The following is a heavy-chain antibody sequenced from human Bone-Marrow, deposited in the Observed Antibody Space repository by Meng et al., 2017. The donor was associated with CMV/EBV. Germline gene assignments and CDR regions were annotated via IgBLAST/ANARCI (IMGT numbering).Heavy chain of an antibody. CDR2: ISGSGGST. Sequence: GGSLRLSCAASGLTVSSYAMSWVRQAPGKGLEWVSAISGSGGSTYYADSVKGRFTISRDNSKNTLYLQMNSLRAEDTAVYYCARGGDYDFWSGYSNYYGMDVWGQGTTVTVSS. J-gene: IGHJ6*02. V-gene: IGHV3-23*01. CDR1: GLTVSSYA. CDR3: ARGGDYDFWSGYSNYYGMDV. D-gene: IGHD3-3*01.